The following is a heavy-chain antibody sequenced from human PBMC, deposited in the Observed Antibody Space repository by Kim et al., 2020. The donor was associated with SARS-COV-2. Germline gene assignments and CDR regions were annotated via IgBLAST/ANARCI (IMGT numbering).Heavy chain of an antibody. CDR2: IIPIFGTA. J-gene: IGHJ6*02. CDR3: ASLSINSSSWYPVLYYYYGMDV. V-gene: IGHV1-69*13. CDR1: GGTFSSYA. D-gene: IGHD6-13*01. Sequence: SVKVSCKASGGTFSSYAISWVRQAPGQGLEWMGGIIPIFGTANYAQKFQGRVTITADESTSTAYMELSSLRSEDTAVYYCASLSINSSSWYPVLYYYYGMDVWGQGTTVTVSS.